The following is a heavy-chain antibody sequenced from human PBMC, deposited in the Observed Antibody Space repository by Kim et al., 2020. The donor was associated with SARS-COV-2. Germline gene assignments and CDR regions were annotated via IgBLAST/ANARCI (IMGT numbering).Heavy chain of an antibody. CDR2: INSAGSLT. J-gene: IGHJ4*02. V-gene: IGHV3-74*01. D-gene: IGHD4-17*01. CDR1: GFTVSSDW. Sequence: GGSLRLSCTASGFTVSSDWMNWVRQAPGKGLGWIARINSAGSLTNYAGSVKGRVTISRDNAKNTLYLQMNSLRADDTGVYYCTGTYGGAHWGQGTLVTVSS. CDR3: TGTYGGAH.